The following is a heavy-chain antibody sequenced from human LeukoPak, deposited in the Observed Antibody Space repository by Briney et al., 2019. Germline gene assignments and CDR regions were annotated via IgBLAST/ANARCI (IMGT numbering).Heavy chain of an antibody. J-gene: IGHJ4*02. V-gene: IGHV3-7*01. Sequence: GGSLRLSCAASGFTFSDYYMSWVRQAPGKGLEWVANIKQDGSEKYYVDSVKGRFTISRDNARNSLYLQMNSLRAEDTAVYYCARDYQVTAIPDYWGQGTLVTVSS. CDR1: GFTFSDYY. D-gene: IGHD2-21*02. CDR3: ARDYQVTAIPDY. CDR2: IKQDGSEK.